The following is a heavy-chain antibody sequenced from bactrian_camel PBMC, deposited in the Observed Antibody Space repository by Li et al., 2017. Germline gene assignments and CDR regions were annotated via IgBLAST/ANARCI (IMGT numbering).Heavy chain of an antibody. D-gene: IGHD6*01. J-gene: IGHJ4*01. V-gene: IGHV3S57*01. Sequence: HVQLVESGGGLVQPGGSQRLSCAASGYTIRRYAVAWFRQAPGKEREGVASVDNIGIIRYADSVKGRFTISRDNARNTLYLQLSSLRTEDTAMYYCAADRGEFFPYGTSWHYWGQGTQVTVS. CDR2: VDNIGII. CDR3: AADRGEFFPYGTSWHY. CDR1: GYTIRRYA.